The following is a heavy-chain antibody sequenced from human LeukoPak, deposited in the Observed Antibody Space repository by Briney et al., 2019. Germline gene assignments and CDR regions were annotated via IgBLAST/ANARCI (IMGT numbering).Heavy chain of an antibody. CDR2: IYPGDSDT. V-gene: IGHV5-51*01. D-gene: IGHD6-13*01. Sequence: GESPEIPCKGSGYSFTNYWIGWVRQMPGKGLEWMGVIYPGDSDTRYSPSFQGQVTISADKSISTAYLQWSSLKASDTALYYCARPSSSWYDNFDYWGESTVDPVSS. J-gene: IGHJ4*02. CDR1: GYSFTNYW. CDR3: ARPSSSWYDNFDY.